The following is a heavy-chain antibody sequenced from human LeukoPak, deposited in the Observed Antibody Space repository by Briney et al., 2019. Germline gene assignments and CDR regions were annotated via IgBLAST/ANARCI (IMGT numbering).Heavy chain of an antibody. CDR3: ARDGETTGSISSWFDY. Sequence: GGSLRLSCAASGFTFSSYGMHWVRQAPGTGLEWVAVIWYDGSNKYYADSVKGRFTISRDNSENTLYLQMNSLRAEDTALYYCARDGETTGSISSWFDYWGQGTLVTVSS. J-gene: IGHJ4*02. CDR2: IWYDGSNK. CDR1: GFTFSSYG. D-gene: IGHD6-13*01. V-gene: IGHV3-33*08.